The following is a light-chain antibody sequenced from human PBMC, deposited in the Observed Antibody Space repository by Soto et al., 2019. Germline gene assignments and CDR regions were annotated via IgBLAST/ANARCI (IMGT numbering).Light chain of an antibody. CDR2: EVI. CDR1: SSDIGRHDY. J-gene: IGLJ2*01. V-gene: IGLV2-14*01. Sequence: QSVLTQPPSVSGPPGQSITISCTGSSSDIGRHDYVSWYQHHPGKVPKVIIYEVIHRPSGVSNRFSGSKSGNTASLTISGLQAADEADYYCSSYSSGSTLLLFGGGTKLTVL. CDR3: SSYSSGSTLLL.